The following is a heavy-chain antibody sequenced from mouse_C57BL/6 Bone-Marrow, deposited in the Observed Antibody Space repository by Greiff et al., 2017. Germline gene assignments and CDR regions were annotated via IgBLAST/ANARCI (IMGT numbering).Heavy chain of an antibody. CDR2: INPGSGGT. CDR3: ARKGIYYGNYLFAY. Sequence: QVQLQQSGAELVRPGTSVKVSCKASGYAFTNYLIEWVKQRPGQGLEWIGVINPGSGGTNYNEKFKGKATLTADKSSSTAYMQLSSLTSEDYAVYFCARKGIYYGNYLFAYWGQGTLVTVSA. V-gene: IGHV1-54*01. D-gene: IGHD2-1*01. J-gene: IGHJ3*01. CDR1: GYAFTNYL.